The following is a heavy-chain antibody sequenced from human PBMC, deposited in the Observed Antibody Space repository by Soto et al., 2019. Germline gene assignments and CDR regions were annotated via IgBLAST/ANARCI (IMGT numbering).Heavy chain of an antibody. CDR2: ISYDGSNK. J-gene: IGHJ4*02. CDR1: GFTFSSYA. Sequence: PGGSLRLSCAASGFTFSSYAMHWVRQAPGKGLEWVAVISYDGSNKYYADSVKGRFTISRDNSKNTLYLQMNSLRAEDTAVYYCARDRLVVPAAIQYYFDYWGQGTLVTVSS. V-gene: IGHV3-30-3*01. CDR3: ARDRLVVPAAIQYYFDY. D-gene: IGHD2-2*02.